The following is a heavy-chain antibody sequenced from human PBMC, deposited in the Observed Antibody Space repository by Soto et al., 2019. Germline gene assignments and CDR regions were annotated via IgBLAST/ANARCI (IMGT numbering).Heavy chain of an antibody. V-gene: IGHV4-59*01. Sequence: QVQLQESGPGLVKPSETLSLTCTVSGGSISSYYWSWIRQPPGKGLEWIGYIYYSGSTNYNPSLKSRVTTSVDTSKNQFSLKLSSVTAADTAVYYCARDPYTWGQGTLVTVSS. CDR2: IYYSGST. D-gene: IGHD3-16*01. CDR3: ARDPYT. J-gene: IGHJ4*02. CDR1: GGSISSYY.